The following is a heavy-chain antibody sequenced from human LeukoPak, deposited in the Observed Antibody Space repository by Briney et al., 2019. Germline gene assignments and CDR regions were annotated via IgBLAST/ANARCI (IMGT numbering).Heavy chain of an antibody. D-gene: IGHD6-19*01. J-gene: IGHJ6*03. CDR2: ISYSGGT. V-gene: IGHV4-39*07. Sequence: SETLSLTCTVSGGSISSSNYYWGWIRQPPGKGLEWIGSISYSGGTYYNPSLKSRVTISVDTSKNHFSLKLSSVTAADTAVYYCARDVYSSGWYAYYYYYMDVWGKGTTVTVSS. CDR3: ARDVYSSGWYAYYYYYMDV. CDR1: GGSISSSNYY.